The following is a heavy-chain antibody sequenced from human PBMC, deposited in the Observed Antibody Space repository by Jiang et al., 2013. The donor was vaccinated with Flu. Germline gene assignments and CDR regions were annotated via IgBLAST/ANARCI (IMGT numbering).Heavy chain of an antibody. J-gene: IGHJ4*02. CDR1: GYSFTSYW. CDR2: IDPSDSYT. Sequence: GAEVKKPGESLRISCKGSGYSFTSYWISWVRQMPGKGLEWMGRIDPSDSYTNYSPSFQGHVTISADKSISTAYLQWSSLKASDTTMYYCARLYCSGGSCYDYYFDYWGQGTLVTVSS. V-gene: IGHV5-10-1*01. D-gene: IGHD2-15*01. CDR3: ARLYCSGGSCYDYYFDY.